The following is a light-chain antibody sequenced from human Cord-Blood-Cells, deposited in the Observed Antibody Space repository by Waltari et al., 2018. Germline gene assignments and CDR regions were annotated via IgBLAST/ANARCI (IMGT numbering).Light chain of an antibody. CDR2: DVS. Sequence: QSALTQPASVSGSPGQPTTISCTGTSSDVGGYNYVSWYQQHPGNAPKLMIYDVSNRPSGVSNRFSGSKSGNTASLTISGLQAEDEADYYCSSYTSSSTVFGGGTKLTVL. J-gene: IGLJ3*02. V-gene: IGLV2-14*01. CDR3: SSYTSSSTV. CDR1: SSDVGGYNY.